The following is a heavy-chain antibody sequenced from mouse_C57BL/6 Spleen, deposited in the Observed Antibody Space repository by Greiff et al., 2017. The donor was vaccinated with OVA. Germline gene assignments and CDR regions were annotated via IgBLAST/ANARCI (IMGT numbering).Heavy chain of an antibody. CDR1: GYSFTSYY. J-gene: IGHJ1*03. CDR2: IYPGSGNT. CDR3: ARDGDYGSSSYWYFDV. D-gene: IGHD1-1*01. Sequence: VQLQQSGPELVKPGASVKISCKASGYSFTSYYIHWVKQRPGQGLEWIGWIYPGSGNTKYNEKFKGKATLTADTSSSTAYMQLSSLTSEDSAVYYCARDGDYGSSSYWYFDVWGTGTTVTVSS. V-gene: IGHV1-66*01.